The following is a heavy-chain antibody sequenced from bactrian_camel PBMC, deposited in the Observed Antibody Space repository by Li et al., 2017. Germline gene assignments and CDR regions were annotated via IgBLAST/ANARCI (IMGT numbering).Heavy chain of an antibody. V-gene: IGHV3S53*01. CDR2: IDRHGKT. Sequence: VQLVESGGGSVQAGRSLRLSCSASGGTARLYRMGWFRRSPGNERNKVARIDRHGKTTYTDSVKGRFTISQDTAKNTLFLEMNSLKPEDTAVYYCAADPGCVIDGDYYVTPSSARCWGQGTQVTVS. CDR1: GGTARLYR. CDR3: AADPGCVIDGDYYVTPSSARC. J-gene: IGHJ4*01. D-gene: IGHD3*01.